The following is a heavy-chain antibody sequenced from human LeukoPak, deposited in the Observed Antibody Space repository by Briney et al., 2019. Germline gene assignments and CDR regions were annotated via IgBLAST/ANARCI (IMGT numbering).Heavy chain of an antibody. Sequence: PSETLSLTCTVSGGSISSSSYYWGWIRQPPGKGLEWIGSIYYSGSTYCNPSLKSRVTISVDTSKNQFSLKLSSVTAADTAVYYCARASYGDYGWVGNNWFDPWGQGTLVTVSS. CDR2: IYYSGST. V-gene: IGHV4-39*07. D-gene: IGHD4-17*01. J-gene: IGHJ5*02. CDR1: GGSISSSSYY. CDR3: ARASYGDYGWVGNNWFDP.